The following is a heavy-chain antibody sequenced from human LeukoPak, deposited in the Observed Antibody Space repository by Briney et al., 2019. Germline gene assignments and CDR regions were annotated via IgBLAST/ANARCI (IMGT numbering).Heavy chain of an antibody. CDR3: AREEYFQDSNGYSYYFHS. V-gene: IGHV4-4*07. D-gene: IGHD3-22*01. CDR1: GGSIGWDY. J-gene: IGHJ4*02. CDR2: IYKSGST. Sequence: MASETLCLTCTVSGGSIGWDYWSWIRQSAGKGLEWIGRIYKSGSTNYNPSFRSRVTMSVDTSKSQFSLSVTSVTAADTAVYYCAREEYFQDSNGYSYYFHSWGQGSLVTVSS.